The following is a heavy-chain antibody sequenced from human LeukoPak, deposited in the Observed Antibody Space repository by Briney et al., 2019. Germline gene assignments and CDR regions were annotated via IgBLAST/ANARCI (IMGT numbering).Heavy chain of an antibody. CDR3: AREEAHCSGGSCYVGSFDY. Sequence: SVKVSCKASGGTFSSYAISWVRQAPGQGLEWMGRIIPIFGIANYAQKSQGRVTITADKSTSTAYMELSSLRSEDAAVYYCAREEAHCSGGSCYVGSFDYWGQGTLVTVSS. J-gene: IGHJ4*02. D-gene: IGHD2-15*01. CDR1: GGTFSSYA. V-gene: IGHV1-69*04. CDR2: IIPIFGIA.